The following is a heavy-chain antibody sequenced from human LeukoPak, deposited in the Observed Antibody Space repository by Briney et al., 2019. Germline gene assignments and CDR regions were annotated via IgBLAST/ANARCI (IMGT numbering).Heavy chain of an antibody. Sequence: PGGSLRLSCAASGFTFSSYEMNWVRQAPGKGLEWVSYIGSSGSTIYYADSVKGRFTISRDNAKNSLYLKMNSLRAEDTAVYYCAREKAGAFDYWGQGTLVTVSS. CDR2: IGSSGSTI. CDR1: GFTFSSYE. CDR3: AREKAGAFDY. V-gene: IGHV3-48*03. J-gene: IGHJ4*02. D-gene: IGHD6-19*01.